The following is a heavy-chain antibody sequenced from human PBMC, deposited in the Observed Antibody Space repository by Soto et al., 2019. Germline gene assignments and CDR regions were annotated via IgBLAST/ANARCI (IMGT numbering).Heavy chain of an antibody. V-gene: IGHV3-30*18. CDR1: GFTFSSYG. CDR2: ISYDGSNK. CDR3: AKEARIAAAETYYYYYMDV. J-gene: IGHJ6*03. Sequence: GGSLRLSCAASGFTFSSYGMHWVRQAPGKGLEWVAVISYDGSNKYYADSVKGRFTISRDNSKNTLYLQMNSLRAEDTAVYYCAKEARIAAAETYYYYYMDVWGKGTTVTVSS. D-gene: IGHD6-13*01.